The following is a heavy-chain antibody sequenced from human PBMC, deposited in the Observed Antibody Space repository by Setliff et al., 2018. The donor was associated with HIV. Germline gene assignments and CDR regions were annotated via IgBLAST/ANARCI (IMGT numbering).Heavy chain of an antibody. CDR3: ARRAGTLDNDYFDL. CDR1: GYSFPKYL. CDR2: IDPSDSYA. V-gene: IGHV5-10-1*01. J-gene: IGHJ3*01. D-gene: IGHD3-16*01. Sequence: PGESLKISCKGSGYSFPKYLISWVRQMPGKGLEWMGRIDPSDSYANYSPSFQGHVTISADKSISTAYLQWRSLRASDTAMYYCARRAGTLDNDYFDLWGQGTKVTVSS.